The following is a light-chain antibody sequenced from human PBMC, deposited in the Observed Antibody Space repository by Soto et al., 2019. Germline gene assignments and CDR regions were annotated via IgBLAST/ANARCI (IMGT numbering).Light chain of an antibody. CDR3: QQFNSYPIT. CDR2: DAS. CDR1: QGISSA. V-gene: IGKV1-13*02. J-gene: IGKJ5*01. Sequence: AIRLTQSPSSLSAAVGDRVTITCRASQGISSALAWYQQKPGKAPKLLIYDASILESGVPSRFSGSGSGTDFTLTISTLQPEDFATYYCQQFNSYPITFGQGTRLEIK.